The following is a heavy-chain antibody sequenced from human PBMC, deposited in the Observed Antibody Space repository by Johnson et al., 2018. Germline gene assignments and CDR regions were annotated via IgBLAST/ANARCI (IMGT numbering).Heavy chain of an antibody. V-gene: IGHV3-23*01. CDR1: GFTFSSYA. CDR2: ISGSGSSE. J-gene: IGHJ3*02. Sequence: VQLLESGGGLVQPGGSRKLSCAASGFTFSSYAMSWVRQAPGKGLEWVSAISGSGSSEYYADSVKGRFIVYRDNSKNTLYLQMNSLRSEDTTVYYCAKSSTYYYDSSGYLGAFDIWGQGTMVTVSS. CDR3: AKSSTYYYDSSGYLGAFDI. D-gene: IGHD3-22*01.